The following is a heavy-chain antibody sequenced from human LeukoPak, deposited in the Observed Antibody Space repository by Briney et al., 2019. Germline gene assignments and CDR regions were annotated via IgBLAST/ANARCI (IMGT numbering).Heavy chain of an antibody. V-gene: IGHV4-59*08. CDR2: IYYSGST. D-gene: IGHD6-13*01. CDR1: GGSISSYY. CDR3: ARHFSGAAAPLPFDF. J-gene: IGHJ4*02. Sequence: SETLSLTCTVSGGSISSYYWGWIRQPPGEGLEWIGYIYYSGSTEYNPSLKSRVTISVDTSKNQFSLKVTSVTAADTAVYYCARHFSGAAAPLPFDFWGQGTLVTVSS.